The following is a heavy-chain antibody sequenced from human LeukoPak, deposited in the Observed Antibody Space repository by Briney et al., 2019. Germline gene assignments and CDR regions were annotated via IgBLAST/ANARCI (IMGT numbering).Heavy chain of an antibody. V-gene: IGHV4-59*01. D-gene: IGHD2-2*01. CDR1: GGSISSYY. Sequence: SETLSLTCTVSGGSISSYYWSWIRQPPGKGLEWIGYIYYSGSTNYNPSLKSRVTISVDTSKNQFSLKLSSVTAADTAVYYCAGDRVVPAAMFYYYYMDVWGKGTTVTVSS. CDR2: IYYSGST. CDR3: AGDRVVPAAMFYYYYMDV. J-gene: IGHJ6*03.